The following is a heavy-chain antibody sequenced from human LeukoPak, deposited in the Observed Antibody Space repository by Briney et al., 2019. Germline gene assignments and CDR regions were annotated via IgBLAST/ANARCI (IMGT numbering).Heavy chain of an antibody. J-gene: IGHJ4*02. D-gene: IGHD6-13*01. CDR1: GFTFSNYA. V-gene: IGHV3-23*01. CDR2: IGGSGGDT. CDR3: AKPRIAAAGIVSY. Sequence: PRGSLRLSCAASGFTFSNYAMSWVRQAPGKGLEWVSGIGGSGGDTYYADSVKGRFTISRDNSKNTLYLQMNSLRAEDTAVYYCAKPRIAAAGIVSYWGQGTLVTVSS.